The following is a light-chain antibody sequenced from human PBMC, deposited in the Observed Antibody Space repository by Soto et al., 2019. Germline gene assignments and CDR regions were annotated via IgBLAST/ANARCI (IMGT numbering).Light chain of an antibody. CDR1: QRIXSY. Sequence: VLTQSAATLSLSPGEGATLSCRARQRIXSYFDWYRQKPGQAPRLLNXDVSNRATGIPARFSGSGSGTDFTLTISSLEPEDFAVYYCQQRSNWPKITFGQGTRLEIK. CDR2: DVS. J-gene: IGKJ5*01. CDR3: QQRSNWPKIT. V-gene: IGKV3-11*01.